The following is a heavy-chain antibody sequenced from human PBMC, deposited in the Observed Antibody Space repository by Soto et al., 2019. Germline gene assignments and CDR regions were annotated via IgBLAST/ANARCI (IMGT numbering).Heavy chain of an antibody. V-gene: IGHV3-11*01. CDR3: ASFKFRPVWSYS. CDR2: ISTSGSTI. Sequence: QVQLVESGGGLVRPGGSLRLSCAASGFTFNDYYMTWIRQAPGKGLEWLSYISTSGSTIFYADSVKGRFTISRDNAKNSLFLHMNSLRPEDTALYFFASFKFRPVWSYSWGQGTLVTFSS. CDR1: GFTFNDYY. J-gene: IGHJ4*02. D-gene: IGHD3-16*01.